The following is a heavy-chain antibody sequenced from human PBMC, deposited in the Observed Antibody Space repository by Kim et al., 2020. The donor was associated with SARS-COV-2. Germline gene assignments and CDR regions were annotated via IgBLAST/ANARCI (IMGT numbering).Heavy chain of an antibody. V-gene: IGHV3-30*04. CDR1: GFTFSSYA. J-gene: IGHJ5*01. D-gene: IGHD6-19*01. Sequence: GGSLRLSCAASGFTFSSYAMHWVRQAPGKGLEWVAVISYDGSKKYYADSVKGRFTISRDNSKNTLYLQMNSLRAEDTAVYYCAREGDSSGWYEGVFVSWG. CDR3: AREGDSSGWYEGVFVS. CDR2: ISYDGSKK.